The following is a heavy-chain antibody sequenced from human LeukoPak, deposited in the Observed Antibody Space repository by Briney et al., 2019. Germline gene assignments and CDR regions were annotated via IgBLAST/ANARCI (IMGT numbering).Heavy chain of an antibody. J-gene: IGHJ4*02. D-gene: IGHD3-3*01. Sequence: GGSLRLSCPASGFTFSSYWMHWVRQAPGKGLVWVSRINSDGSSTSYADSVKGRFTISRDNAKKTLYLQMNSLRAEDTAVYYCARVTDDFWSGYYLSGRSLDYWGQGTLVTVSS. CDR2: INSDGSST. CDR1: GFTFSSYW. CDR3: ARVTDDFWSGYYLSGRSLDY. V-gene: IGHV3-74*01.